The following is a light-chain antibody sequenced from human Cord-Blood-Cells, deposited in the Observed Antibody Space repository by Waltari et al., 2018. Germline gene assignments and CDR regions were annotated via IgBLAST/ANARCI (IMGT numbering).Light chain of an antibody. CDR1: QSVLYSSNNKNY. V-gene: IGKV4-1*01. CDR3: QQYYSTPWT. J-gene: IGKJ1*01. CDR2: WAS. Sequence: DIVITQSPDSLAVPLGQRATLNCKSSQSVLYSSNNKNYLAWYQQKPGQPPKLLIYWASTRESGVPDRFSGSGSGTDFTLTISSLQAEDVAVYYCQQYYSTPWTFGQGTKVEIK.